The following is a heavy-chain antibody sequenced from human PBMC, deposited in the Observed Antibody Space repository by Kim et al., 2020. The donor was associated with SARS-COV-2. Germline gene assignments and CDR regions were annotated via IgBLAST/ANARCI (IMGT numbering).Heavy chain of an antibody. CDR3: ARRTSITIFVVVTFYGMDV. CDR2: ISAYSGNT. D-gene: IGHD3-3*01. J-gene: IGHJ6*02. V-gene: IGHV1-18*01. Sequence: ASVKVSCKASGYTFTSYGISWVRQAPGQGLEWMGLISAYSGNTNYAQKLQGRVTMTTDTSTSTAYMELRSLRSDDTAVYYCARRTSITIFVVVTFYGMDVWGQGTTVTVSS. CDR1: GYTFTSYG.